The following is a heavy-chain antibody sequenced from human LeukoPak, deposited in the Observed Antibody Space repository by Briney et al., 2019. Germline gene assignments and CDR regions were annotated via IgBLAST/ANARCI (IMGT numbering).Heavy chain of an antibody. J-gene: IGHJ4*02. CDR2: IYSGGST. CDR1: GFTVSSNY. D-gene: IGHD6-19*01. Sequence: PGGSLRLSCAASGFTVSSNYMSWVRQVPGKGLEWVSVIYSGGSTYYADSVKGRFTISRDNSKNTLYLQMNRLRGEDTAVYYCASVPYSSGWYFDYWGQGTLVTVSS. V-gene: IGHV3-53*01. CDR3: ASVPYSSGWYFDY.